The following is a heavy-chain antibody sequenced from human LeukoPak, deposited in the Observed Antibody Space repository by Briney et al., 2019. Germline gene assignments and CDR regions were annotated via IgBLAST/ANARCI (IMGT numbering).Heavy chain of an antibody. CDR3: AKDRPFFEY. Sequence: PGRSLRLSCAASGFTFSSYGMHWVRQAPGKGLEWVAVIWYDGSNKYYADSVKGRFTISRDNSKNTLYLQMNSLRVDDTAVYYCAKDRPFFEYWGQGTLVTVSS. V-gene: IGHV3-33*06. CDR2: IWYDGSNK. J-gene: IGHJ4*02. CDR1: GFTFSSYG.